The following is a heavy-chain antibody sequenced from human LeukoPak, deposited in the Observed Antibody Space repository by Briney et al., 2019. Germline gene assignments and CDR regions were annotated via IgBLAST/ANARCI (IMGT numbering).Heavy chain of an antibody. CDR1: GFTFSNSA. D-gene: IGHD2-2*02. J-gene: IGHJ4*02. CDR3: ARVGCGITSRYNLDL. V-gene: IGHV3-64*02. CDR2: ISSNGGST. Sequence: GGSLRLSCAASGFTFSNSAFHWVRQAPGKGLEYVSAISSNGGSTYYADSVRGRFTVSRDNSKNTLYLQVGSLRAEDTAVYYCARVGCGITSRYNLDLWGQGTLVTVSS.